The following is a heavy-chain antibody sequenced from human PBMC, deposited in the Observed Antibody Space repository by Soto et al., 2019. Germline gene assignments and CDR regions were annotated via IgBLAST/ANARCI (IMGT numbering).Heavy chain of an antibody. CDR1: GGSISSYY. CDR3: ARGIQQDYGSGSYYNPHYYYYYYYMDV. CDR2: IYYSGST. V-gene: IGHV4-59*01. J-gene: IGHJ6*03. Sequence: ASETLSLTCTVSGGSISSYYWSWIRQPPGKGLEWIGYIYYSGSTNYNPSLKSRVTMTRNTSISTAYMELSSLRSEDTAVYYCARGIQQDYGSGSYYNPHYYYYYYYMDVWGKGTTVTVSS. D-gene: IGHD3-10*01.